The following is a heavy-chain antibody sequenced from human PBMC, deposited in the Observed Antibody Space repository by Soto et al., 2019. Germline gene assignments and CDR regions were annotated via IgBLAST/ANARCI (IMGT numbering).Heavy chain of an antibody. J-gene: IGHJ4*01. CDR1: GFTFSSYW. CDR2: ISGSGATT. V-gene: IGHV3-23*01. Sequence: PGGSLRLSCAASGFTFSSYWMHWVRQVPGKGLEWVSGISGSGATTYYADSVKGRCTISRDNSKNTLSLQVNRLSAEDTAVYYCAKAGGGYTKWHFDSWGHGSLVTVSS. CDR3: AKAGGGYTKWHFDS. D-gene: IGHD5-12*01.